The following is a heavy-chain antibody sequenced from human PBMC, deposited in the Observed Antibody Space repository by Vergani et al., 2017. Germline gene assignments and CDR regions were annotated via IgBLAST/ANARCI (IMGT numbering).Heavy chain of an antibody. V-gene: IGHV4-30-4*08. CDR2: IYYSGIT. Sequence: QVQLQESGPGLVKPSQTLSLTCTVSGGSISSGDYYWSWIRQPPGKGLEWIGYIYYSGITYYNPSLKSRVTISVDTSKNQFSLKLGSVTAADTAVYYCARYCSSTSCQTGFDYWGQGTLVTVSS. J-gene: IGHJ4*02. D-gene: IGHD2-2*01. CDR3: ARYCSSTSCQTGFDY. CDR1: GGSISSGDYY.